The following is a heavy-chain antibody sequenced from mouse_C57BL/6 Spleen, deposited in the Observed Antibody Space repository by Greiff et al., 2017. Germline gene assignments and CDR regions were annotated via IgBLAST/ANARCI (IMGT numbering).Heavy chain of an antibody. CDR1: GYAFSSYW. CDR3: ARSEDIYYDYDGGAWFAY. CDR2: IYPGDGDT. V-gene: IGHV1-80*01. Sequence: VQLQQSGAELVKPGASVKISCKASGYAFSSYWMNWVKQRPGKGLGWIGQIYPGDGDTNYNGKFKGKATLTADKSSSTAYMQLSSLTSEDSAVYVCARSEDIYYDYDGGAWFAYWGQGTLVTVSA. J-gene: IGHJ3*01. D-gene: IGHD2-4*01.